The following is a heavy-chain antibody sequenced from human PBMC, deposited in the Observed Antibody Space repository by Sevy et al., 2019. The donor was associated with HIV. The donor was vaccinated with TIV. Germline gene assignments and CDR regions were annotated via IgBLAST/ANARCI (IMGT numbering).Heavy chain of an antibody. D-gene: IGHD3-22*01. CDR2: LDPEDGKR. J-gene: IGHJ4*02. CDR3: ATTKDYYESSGDPFDY. Sequence: ASVKISCKVSGYTLTKLSMHWVRQVRGKGLEWMGSLDPEDGKRIYAQKFQGRFTMTEETSTDTGYLDLNSLRSEDSAVYFCATTKDYYESSGDPFDYWGQGTLVTVSS. CDR1: GYTLTKLS. V-gene: IGHV1-24*01.